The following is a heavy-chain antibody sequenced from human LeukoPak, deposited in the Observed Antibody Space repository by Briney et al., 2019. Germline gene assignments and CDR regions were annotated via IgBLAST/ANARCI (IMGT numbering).Heavy chain of an antibody. Sequence: SETLSLTCTVSGGSISSGDYYWSWIRQPPGKGLEWIVYIYYSGSTYYNPSLKSRVTISVDTSKNQFSLKLSSVTAADTAVYYCAGSLAEAEKDNWFDPWGQGTLVTVSS. V-gene: IGHV4-30-4*01. CDR2: IYYSGST. CDR3: AGSLAEAEKDNWFDP. D-gene: IGHD3-10*01. CDR1: GGSISSGDYY. J-gene: IGHJ5*02.